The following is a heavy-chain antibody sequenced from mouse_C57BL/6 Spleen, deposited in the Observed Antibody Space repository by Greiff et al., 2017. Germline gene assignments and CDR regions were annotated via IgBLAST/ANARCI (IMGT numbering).Heavy chain of an antibody. D-gene: IGHD1-1*01. J-gene: IGHJ4*01. CDR3: ARDRIYYGSSWAMDY. Sequence: EVKLVESGGGLVKPGGSLKLSCAASGFTFSSYAMSWVRQTPEKRLEWVATISDGGSYTYYPDNVKGRFTISRDNAKNNLYLQMSHLKSEDTAMYYCARDRIYYGSSWAMDYWGQGTSVTVSS. CDR2: ISDGGSYT. CDR1: GFTFSSYA. V-gene: IGHV5-4*01.